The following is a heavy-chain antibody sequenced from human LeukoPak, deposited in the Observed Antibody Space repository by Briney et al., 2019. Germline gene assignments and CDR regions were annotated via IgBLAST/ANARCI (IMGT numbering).Heavy chain of an antibody. D-gene: IGHD3-3*01. V-gene: IGHV3-23*01. CDR2: ISGSGDTT. CDR1: GFTFSTYA. J-gene: IGHJ4*02. Sequence: GGSLRLSCAASGFTFSTYAMSWVRRAPGKGLEWVSTISGSGDTTNYADSVKGRLTISRDNSKNTLYLQMNSLKTEETAVYYCTTDDFWSGYYTGGASYWGQGTLVTVSS. CDR3: TTDDFWSGYYTGGASY.